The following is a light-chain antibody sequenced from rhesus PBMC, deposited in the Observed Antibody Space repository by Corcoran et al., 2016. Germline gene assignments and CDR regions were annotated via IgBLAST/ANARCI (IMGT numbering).Light chain of an antibody. Sequence: DIQMTQSPSSLSPSVGDTVTITCRASEDISNYLVWYQQKPGKAPRPLIYYASSLGSGVPSRFSGSRAGTDFTLTITSLQPEDFATYYCQQHYTFPLTFGGGTKVEIK. J-gene: IGKJ4*01. CDR2: YAS. CDR3: QQHYTFPLT. CDR1: EDISNY. V-gene: IGKV1S16*01.